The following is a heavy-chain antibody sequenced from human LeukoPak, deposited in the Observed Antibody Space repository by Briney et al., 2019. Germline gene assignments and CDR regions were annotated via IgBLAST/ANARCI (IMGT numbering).Heavy chain of an antibody. CDR3: ARESYYDFWSGYYWGTYYFDY. Sequence: GGSLRLSCAASGFTFSSYSMNWVRQAPGKGLEWVSSISSSSSYIYYADSVKGRFTISRDNSKNTLYLQMNSLRAEDTAVYYCARESYYDFWSGYYWGTYYFDYWGQGTLVTVSS. CDR2: ISSSSSYI. D-gene: IGHD3-3*01. CDR1: GFTFSSYS. J-gene: IGHJ4*02. V-gene: IGHV3-21*01.